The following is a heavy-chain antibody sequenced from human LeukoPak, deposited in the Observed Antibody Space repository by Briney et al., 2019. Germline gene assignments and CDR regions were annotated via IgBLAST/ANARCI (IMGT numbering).Heavy chain of an antibody. V-gene: IGHV3-30*18. CDR3: EKNCGPLGYYYYMDV. D-gene: IGHD2-21*01. Sequence: GGSLRLSCAASGFTLSNYGMHWVHQAPGKGLDWVSVITYDGSNKYYADSVKGRFTISRDNSKNTLYLQMNSLIAEDTAVYYCEKNCGPLGYYYYMDVWRKASKV. J-gene: IGHJ6*03. CDR1: GFTLSNYG. CDR2: ITYDGSNK.